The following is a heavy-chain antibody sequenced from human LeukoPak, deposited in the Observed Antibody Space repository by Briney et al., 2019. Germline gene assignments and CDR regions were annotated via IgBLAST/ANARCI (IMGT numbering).Heavy chain of an antibody. CDR1: GGSISSSNYY. D-gene: IGHD4/OR15-4a*01. CDR3: ASTDYGENGLDP. V-gene: IGHV4-61*02. J-gene: IGHJ5*02. Sequence: SETLSLTCSVSGGSISSSNYYWSWIRQPAGKGLEWIGRIYTSGSTNYNPSLKSRVTMSVDTFRNQFSLKLSSVTTADTAVYYCASTDYGENGLDPWGQGTLVTVSS. CDR2: IYTSGST.